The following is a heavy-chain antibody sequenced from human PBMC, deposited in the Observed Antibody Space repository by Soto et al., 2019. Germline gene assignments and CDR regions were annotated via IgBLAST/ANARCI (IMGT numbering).Heavy chain of an antibody. D-gene: IGHD6-13*01. Sequence: PGGSLRLSCAASGFTFSSYDMHWVRQATGKGLEWVSAIGTAGDTYYPGSVKGRFTISRENAKNSLYLQMNSLRAGDTAVYYCARSAAPYYYYGMDVWGQGTTVTVSS. CDR1: GFTFSSYD. J-gene: IGHJ6*02. CDR3: ARSAAPYYYYGMDV. CDR2: IGTAGDT. V-gene: IGHV3-13*04.